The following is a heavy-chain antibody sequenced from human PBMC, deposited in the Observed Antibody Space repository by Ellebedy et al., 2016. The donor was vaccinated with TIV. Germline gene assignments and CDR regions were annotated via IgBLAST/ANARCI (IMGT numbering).Heavy chain of an antibody. Sequence: ASVKVSCKASGYAFTDSYIHWVRQAPGQGLEWLGWVNPDSSGADSAQKFQGRVTMTRDTSVNTAYMELSRLQSDDTAVYYCARVLRATSGMDVWGQGTTVIVS. V-gene: IGHV1-2*02. J-gene: IGHJ6*02. CDR3: ARVLRATSGMDV. CDR2: VNPDSSGA. CDR1: GYAFTDSY. D-gene: IGHD4/OR15-4a*01.